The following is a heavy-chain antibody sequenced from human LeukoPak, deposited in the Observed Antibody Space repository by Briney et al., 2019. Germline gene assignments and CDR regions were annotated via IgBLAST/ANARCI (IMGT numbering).Heavy chain of an antibody. CDR1: GYTFTNYY. CDR3: ARIRDGYNDAYDI. D-gene: IGHD5-24*01. Sequence: ASVKVSCKACGYTFTNYYMHWVRPAPGQGLEWMGLINPGGGNTNYAQNYQGRVTMTRDTPTTTVNMELSSLRSEDTAIYYCARIRDGYNDAYDIWGQGTVVTVPS. CDR2: INPGGGNT. V-gene: IGHV1-46*01. J-gene: IGHJ3*02.